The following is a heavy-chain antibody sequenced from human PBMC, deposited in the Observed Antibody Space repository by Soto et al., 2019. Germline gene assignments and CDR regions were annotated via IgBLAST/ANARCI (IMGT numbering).Heavy chain of an antibody. CDR3: ARWPDGYYYYGIDV. Sequence: QMQLVQSGAEVKKPEASVKVSCKASGYTFTSYDINWVRQATGQGLEWMGWMNPNSGNTGYAQKFQGRVTMTRNTSISTAYMELSSLRSEDTAVYYCARWPDGYYYYGIDVWGQGTTVTVSS. V-gene: IGHV1-8*01. CDR2: MNPNSGNT. J-gene: IGHJ6*02. CDR1: GYTFTSYD.